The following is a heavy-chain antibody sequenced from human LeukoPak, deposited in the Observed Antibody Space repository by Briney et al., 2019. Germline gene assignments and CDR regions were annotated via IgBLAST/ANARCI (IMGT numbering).Heavy chain of an antibody. CDR1: GGSISSSSYY. V-gene: IGHV4-39*07. D-gene: IGHD3-22*01. J-gene: IGHJ4*02. CDR3: ARERYYYDSSGPNFDY. CDR2: IYYSGST. Sequence: SETLSLTCTVSGGSISSSSYYWGWIRQPPGKGLEWIGSIYYSGSTYYNPSLKSRVTISVDTSKNQFSLKLSSVTAADTAVYYCARERYYYDSSGPNFDYWGQGTLVTVSS.